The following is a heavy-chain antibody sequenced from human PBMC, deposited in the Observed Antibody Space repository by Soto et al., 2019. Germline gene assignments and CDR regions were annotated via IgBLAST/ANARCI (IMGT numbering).Heavy chain of an antibody. CDR2: MNPNSGNT. J-gene: IGHJ4*02. V-gene: IGHV1-8*01. D-gene: IGHD3-16*01. Sequence: QVQLVQSGAEVKKPGTSVKVSCKASGYTFTRYDINWVRQATGQGLEWMGWMNPNSGNTGYAQKFQGRVTMTRNTSISTAYMELSSLRREDTAVYFCARNASEAHYGLGYWGQGSLVTVSS. CDR1: GYTFTRYD. CDR3: ARNASEAHYGLGY.